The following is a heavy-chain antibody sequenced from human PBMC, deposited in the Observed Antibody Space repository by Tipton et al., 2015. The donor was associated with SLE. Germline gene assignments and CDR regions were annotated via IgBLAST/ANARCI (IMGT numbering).Heavy chain of an antibody. CDR2: INPNSGGT. CDR1: GYTFTGYY. J-gene: IGHJ1*01. D-gene: IGHD4-17*01. Sequence: QLVQSGPEVKKPGASVKVSCKASGYTFTGYYMHWVRQAPGQGLEWMGRINPNSGGTNYAQKFQGRVTMTRDTSISTAYMELSSLRSEDTAVYYCATSYRDYVEYFQHWGQGTLVTVSS. CDR3: ATSYRDYVEYFQH. V-gene: IGHV1-2*06.